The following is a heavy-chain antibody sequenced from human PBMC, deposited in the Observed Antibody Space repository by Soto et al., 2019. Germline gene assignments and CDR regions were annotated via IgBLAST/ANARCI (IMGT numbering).Heavy chain of an antibody. CDR3: AREDGVVGSSSAFDH. CDR1: GFTFSTYT. Sequence: EVQVVESGGGLVKPGGSLRLSCVFSGFTFSTYTMNWVRQAPGKGLDGVSSINGRSNYVYYADSVKGRFTLSRDNAKNSLYLQMNRLRAEDTAIYYCAREDGVVGSSSAFDHWGPGTLVTVSS. J-gene: IGHJ4*02. CDR2: INGRSNYV. D-gene: IGHD1-26*01. V-gene: IGHV3-21*03.